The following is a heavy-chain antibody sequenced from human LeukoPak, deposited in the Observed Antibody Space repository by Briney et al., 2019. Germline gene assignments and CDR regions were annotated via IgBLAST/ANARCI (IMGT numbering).Heavy chain of an antibody. D-gene: IGHD6-13*01. CDR2: ISNSGSHT. J-gene: IGHJ4*02. V-gene: IGHV3-11*06. CDR1: GFSVTNNY. CDR3: ARVGSIAAAGTPDY. Sequence: PGGSLRLSCAVSGFSVTNNYMSWIRQAPGKGLEWVSYISNSGSHTSYADSVKGRFTISRDNAKNSLSLQVNSLRADDTAVYYCARVGSIAAAGTPDYWGQGTLVTVSS.